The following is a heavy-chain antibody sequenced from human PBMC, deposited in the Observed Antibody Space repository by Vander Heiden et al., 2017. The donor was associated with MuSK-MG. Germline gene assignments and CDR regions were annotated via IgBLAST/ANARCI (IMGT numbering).Heavy chain of an antibody. D-gene: IGHD6-13*01. V-gene: IGHV4-30-4*01. CDR3: AIEYSSSGKKDYFDY. CDR1: GGSISSGDYY. J-gene: IGHJ4*02. Sequence: QVQLQESGPGLVKPSQTLSLTCTVSGGSISSGDYYWSWIRQPPGKGLEWIGYIYYSGSTYYNPSRKSRVTISVDTSKNHVSMKLSSVTAAETAVYYCAIEYSSSGKKDYFDYWGQGTLVTVSS. CDR2: IYYSGST.